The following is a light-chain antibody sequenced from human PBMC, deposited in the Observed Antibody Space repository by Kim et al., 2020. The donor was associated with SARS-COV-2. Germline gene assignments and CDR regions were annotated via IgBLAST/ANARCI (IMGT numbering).Light chain of an antibody. CDR1: SSNIGSNN. CDR2: SNN. V-gene: IGLV1-44*01. J-gene: IGLJ3*02. Sequence: QSVLTQPPSASGSPGQRVTISCSGSSSNIGSNNVVWYQQLPGAAPNLLIYSNNQRPSGVPDRFSGSRSGTTASLAIIGRQPGDEADYYCAVWDDSLNPGVFGGGTQLTVL. CDR3: AVWDDSLNPGV.